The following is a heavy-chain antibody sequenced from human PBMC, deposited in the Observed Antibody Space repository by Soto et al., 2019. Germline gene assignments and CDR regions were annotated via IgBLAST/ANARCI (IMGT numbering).Heavy chain of an antibody. J-gene: IGHJ6*02. CDR1: GFTFSDYY. D-gene: IGHD1-7*01. CDR3: ARDGPGITGTTPRGMDV. CDR2: ISSSSSYT. V-gene: IGHV3-11*06. Sequence: PGGSLRLSCAASGFTFSDYYMSWIRQAPGKGLEWVSYISSSSSYTNYADSVKGRFTISRDNAKNSLYLQMNSLRAEDTAVYYCARDGPGITGTTPRGMDVWGQGTTVTVSS.